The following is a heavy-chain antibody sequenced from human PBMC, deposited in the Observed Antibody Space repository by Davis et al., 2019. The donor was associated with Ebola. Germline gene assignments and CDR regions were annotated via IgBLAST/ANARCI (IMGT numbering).Heavy chain of an antibody. Sequence: GESLKISCAASGFTFSTYGMHWVRQAPGKGLEWVAVISYDGSYQNTGDSVRGRFTISRDNARNTLYLQMNSLRAEDTAVYYCSREVRGGFSPMDLWGTGTTVTVSS. J-gene: IGHJ6*04. CDR1: GFTFSTYG. CDR3: SREVRGGFSPMDL. CDR2: ISYDGSYQ. V-gene: IGHV3-30*03. D-gene: IGHD5-18*01.